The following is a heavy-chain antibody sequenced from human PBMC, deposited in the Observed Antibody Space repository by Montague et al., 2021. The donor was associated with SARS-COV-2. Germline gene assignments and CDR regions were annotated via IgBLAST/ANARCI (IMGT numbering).Heavy chain of an antibody. J-gene: IGHJ6*03. CDR2: ISYDGSNK. CDR1: GFTFSSYA. D-gene: IGHD6-13*01. Sequence: SLRLSCAASGFTFSSYAMHWVRQAPGKGLEWVAVISYDGSNKYYADSEKGRFTISRDNSKNTLYLQMNSLRAEDTAVYYCARDLAGYYYMDVWGKGTTVTVSS. CDR3: ARDLAGYYYMDV. V-gene: IGHV3-30-3*01.